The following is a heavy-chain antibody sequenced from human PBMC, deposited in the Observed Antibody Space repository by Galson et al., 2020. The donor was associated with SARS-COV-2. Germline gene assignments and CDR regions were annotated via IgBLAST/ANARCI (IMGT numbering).Heavy chain of an antibody. D-gene: IGHD3-10*01. J-gene: IGHJ6*03. CDR3: ARGHRGVVPSPVLGLGPYYSYYYMDV. V-gene: IGHV4-34*01. Sequence: SETLSLTCAVYGGSFSGYSWTWNRQPPGKGLEWNGEINFGGNTNYSPSLRSRVTVSVDTSKNQFSLNLRSVTAADTALYYCARGHRGVVPSPVLGLGPYYSYYYMDVWGKGTTVTVSS. CDR2: INFGGNT. CDR1: GGSFSGYS.